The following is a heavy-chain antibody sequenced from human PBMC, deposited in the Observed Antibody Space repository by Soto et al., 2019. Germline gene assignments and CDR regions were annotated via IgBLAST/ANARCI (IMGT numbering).Heavy chain of an antibody. V-gene: IGHV4-4*07. J-gene: IGHJ3*01. CDR3: ARGYESGYTFAHDL. CDR1: GDSISSTY. CDR2: IYSTGSK. D-gene: IGHD3-3*01. Sequence: SETLFRTCPVSGDSISSTYWSCVREPAGRPLEWIGSIYSTGSKQYNHYIESRVTTPVETHKNKLSMTLRSVTAEDTAVYLCARGYESGYTFAHDLWGQGTMVTVS.